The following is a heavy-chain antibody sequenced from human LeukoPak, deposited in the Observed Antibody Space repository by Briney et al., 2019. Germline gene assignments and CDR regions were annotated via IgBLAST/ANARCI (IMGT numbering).Heavy chain of an antibody. Sequence: GGSLRLSCAASGFTFSSCAMSWVRQAPGKGLEWVSGISGGGGCTYYADSVKGRFIISRDNSKNTLYLQMDSLGAEDTAVYYCAKPDSNYCTGTSCYPVYWGQGTLVTVSS. D-gene: IGHD2-2*01. CDR2: ISGGGGCT. V-gene: IGHV3-23*01. CDR3: AKPDSNYCTGTSCYPVY. CDR1: GFTFSSCA. J-gene: IGHJ4*02.